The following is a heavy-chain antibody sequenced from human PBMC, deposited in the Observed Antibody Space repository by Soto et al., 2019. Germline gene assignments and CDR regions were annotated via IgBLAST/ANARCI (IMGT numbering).Heavy chain of an antibody. CDR3: AKDYVLEWLRYYYGMDV. CDR2: ISYDGGNK. V-gene: IGHV3-30*18. CDR1: GFTFSTHG. D-gene: IGHD3-3*01. J-gene: IGHJ6*02. Sequence: GSLRLSCAASGFTFSTHGLHWVRQAPVNGLEWVAVISYDGGNKNYADSVKGRFTISRDNSKNTLYLQMNSLRAEDTAVYYCAKDYVLEWLRYYYGMDVWGQGTTVTVSS.